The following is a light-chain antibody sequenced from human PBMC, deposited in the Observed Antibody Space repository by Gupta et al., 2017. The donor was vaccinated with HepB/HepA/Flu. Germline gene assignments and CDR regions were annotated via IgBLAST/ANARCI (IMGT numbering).Light chain of an antibody. CDR1: QGISSY. Sequence: AIRMTQSPSSFSASTGDRVTITCRASQGISSYLAWYQQKPGKAPKLLIYAASTLQSGVPSRFSGSGSGTDFTLTISRLQSEDFATYYCQQYYSYPCSFGQGTKLEIK. CDR3: QQYYSYPCS. CDR2: AAS. J-gene: IGKJ2*04. V-gene: IGKV1-8*01.